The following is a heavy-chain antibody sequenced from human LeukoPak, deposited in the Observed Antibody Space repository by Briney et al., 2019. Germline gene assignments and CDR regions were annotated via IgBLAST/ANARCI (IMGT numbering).Heavy chain of an antibody. V-gene: IGHV3-30*18. Sequence: GGSLRLSCTASGFTFAGYGMHWVRQAPGKGLEWVALIIYDGSNKYHVDSVKGRFTVSRDNSKNTLYLQMNSLRAEDTAVYYCVKVPRSGCCAFDIWGLGTMVTVSS. J-gene: IGHJ3*02. CDR3: VKVPRSGCCAFDI. CDR1: GFTFAGYG. CDR2: IIYDGSNK. D-gene: IGHD6-19*01.